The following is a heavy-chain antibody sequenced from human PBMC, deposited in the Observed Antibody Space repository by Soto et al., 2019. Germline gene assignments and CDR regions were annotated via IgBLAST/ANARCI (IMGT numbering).Heavy chain of an antibody. D-gene: IGHD3-3*01. CDR3: AKAQDYVFWSGYYTGISY. CDR1: GFTFSSYA. V-gene: IGHV3-23*01. J-gene: IGHJ4*02. Sequence: EVQLLESGGGLVQPGGSLRLSCAASGFTFSSYAMSWVRQAPGKGLEWVSAISGSGGSTYYADSVKGRFTISRDNSKNTLYLKMNSLRAEDTAVYYWAKAQDYVFWSGYYTGISYWGQGTLVTVSS. CDR2: ISGSGGST.